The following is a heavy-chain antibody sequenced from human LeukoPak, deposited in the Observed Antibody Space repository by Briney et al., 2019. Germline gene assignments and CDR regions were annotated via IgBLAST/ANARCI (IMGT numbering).Heavy chain of an antibody. CDR2: ISSSSSYI. D-gene: IGHD3-22*01. Sequence: GGSLRLSCAASGFTFSSYSMNWVRQAPGKGLEWVSSISSSSSYIYYADSVKGRFTISRDNAKNSLYLQMNSLRAEDTAVYYCASHYYDSSGYYGDAFDIWGQGTMVTVSS. V-gene: IGHV3-21*01. CDR3: ASHYYDSSGYYGDAFDI. CDR1: GFTFSSYS. J-gene: IGHJ3*02.